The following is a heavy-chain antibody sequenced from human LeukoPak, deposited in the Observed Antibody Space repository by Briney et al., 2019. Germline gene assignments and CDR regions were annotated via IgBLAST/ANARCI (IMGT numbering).Heavy chain of an antibody. D-gene: IGHD1-1*01. CDR2: ISGSGGNT. V-gene: IGHV3-23*01. CDR1: GITLSNYG. J-gene: IGHJ3*02. CDR3: VRDNVEIDPFDI. Sequence: PGGSLRLSCAVSGITLSNYGMSWVRQVPGKGLEWVSGISGSGGNTYYADSVKGRFTISRDNSKNTLYLQMNSLRAEDTAVYYCVRDNVEIDPFDIWGQGTMVTVSS.